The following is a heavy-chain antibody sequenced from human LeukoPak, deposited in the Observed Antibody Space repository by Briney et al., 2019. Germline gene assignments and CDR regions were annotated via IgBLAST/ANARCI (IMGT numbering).Heavy chain of an antibody. D-gene: IGHD6-19*01. Sequence: PGGSLRLSCAASGFTVSSNYMSWVRKAPGKGLEWVSVMYSGGITYYADSVKGRFTLSRDNSKNTLFLQMNSLRAEDTAIYYCAKDARRTNGWYFFDYWGQGTLVTVSS. CDR1: GFTVSSNY. CDR2: MYSGGIT. J-gene: IGHJ4*02. V-gene: IGHV3-53*01. CDR3: AKDARRTNGWYFFDY.